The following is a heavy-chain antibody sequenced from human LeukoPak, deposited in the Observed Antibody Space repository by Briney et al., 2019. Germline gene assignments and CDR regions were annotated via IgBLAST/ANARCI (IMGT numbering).Heavy chain of an antibody. V-gene: IGHV3-30*03. D-gene: IGHD6-25*01. CDR1: GFRFSSYG. Sequence: GGSLRLSCAASGFRFSSYGMHWVRQTPGKGLEWVAFLSYDGSTQYYADSMKGRFAISRDNSKNTLYLQMNSLRPEDTALYYCARESSGAKMDVWGEGTTVTVSS. CDR3: ARESSGAKMDV. J-gene: IGHJ6*04. CDR2: LSYDGSTQ.